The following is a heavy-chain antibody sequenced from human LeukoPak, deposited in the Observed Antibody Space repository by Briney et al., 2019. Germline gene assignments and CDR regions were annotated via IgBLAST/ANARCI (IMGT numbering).Heavy chain of an antibody. CDR1: GFTFSSYW. Sequence: GGSLRLSCAAPGFTFSSYWMSWVRQAPGKGLEWVANIKQDGSEKYYVDTVKGRFTISRDNAKNSLYLQMNSLRAEDTAVYYCARDSLWFGELSDYWGQGTLVTVSS. J-gene: IGHJ4*02. D-gene: IGHD3-10*01. V-gene: IGHV3-7*01. CDR2: IKQDGSEK. CDR3: ARDSLWFGELSDY.